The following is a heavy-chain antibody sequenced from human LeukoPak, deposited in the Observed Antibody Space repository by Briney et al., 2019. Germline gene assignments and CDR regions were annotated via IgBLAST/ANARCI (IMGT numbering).Heavy chain of an antibody. Sequence: EPGGSLRLSCAASGFTFSSYSMNWVRQAPGKGLEWISYISSSSSPIYYADSVKGRFTISRDNAKNSLYLQMSSLRAEDTAVYYCAKGTYYYDSSGYLYYFDYWGQGTLVTVSS. CDR1: GFTFSSYS. CDR2: ISSSSSPI. J-gene: IGHJ4*02. D-gene: IGHD3-22*01. V-gene: IGHV3-48*01. CDR3: AKGTYYYDSSGYLYYFDY.